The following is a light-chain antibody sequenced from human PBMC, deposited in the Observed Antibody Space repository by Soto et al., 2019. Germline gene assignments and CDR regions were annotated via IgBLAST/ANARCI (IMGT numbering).Light chain of an antibody. CDR2: GAS. V-gene: IGKV3-15*01. CDR3: QQYNDWPLT. J-gene: IGKJ4*01. Sequence: EIVLTHSPATVSVSPGERATLSCRASQSVSNNLAWFQQKPGQAPRLLIFGASSRATGIPARFSGGGSGTEFTLTINSLQSEDFAVYYCQQYNDWPLTFGGGTKVDIK. CDR1: QSVSNN.